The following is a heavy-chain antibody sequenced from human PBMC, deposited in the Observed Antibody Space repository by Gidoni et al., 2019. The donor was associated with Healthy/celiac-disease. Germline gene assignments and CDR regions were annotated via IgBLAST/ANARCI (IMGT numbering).Heavy chain of an antibody. Sequence: QVQLVQSGAKVKKPGASVKVSCKASGYTFTSYDINWVRQATVQGLEWMGWMNPNSGNTGYAQKFQGRVTMTRNTSRITAYMELSSLRSEDTAVYYCASGYSSGWYLPYYYYGMDVWGQGTTVTVSS. J-gene: IGHJ6*02. CDR1: GYTFTSYD. V-gene: IGHV1-8*01. CDR2: MNPNSGNT. D-gene: IGHD6-19*01. CDR3: ASGYSSGWYLPYYYYGMDV.